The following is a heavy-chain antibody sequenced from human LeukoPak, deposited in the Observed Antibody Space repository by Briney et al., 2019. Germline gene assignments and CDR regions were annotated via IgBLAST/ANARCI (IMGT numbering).Heavy chain of an antibody. D-gene: IGHD6-19*01. CDR1: GFTFTDHY. J-gene: IGHJ4*02. CDR3: AGTVAAVEGYFDY. CDR2: IRNKAKSYTT. V-gene: IGHV3-72*01. Sequence: GGSLRLSCAASGFTFTDHYMDWVRQAPGKGLEWVGRIRNKAKSYTTDYAASVKGRFTLSRDDSKNSLYLQMNSLKTEDTAVYYCAGTVAAVEGYFDYWGQGTLVTVSS.